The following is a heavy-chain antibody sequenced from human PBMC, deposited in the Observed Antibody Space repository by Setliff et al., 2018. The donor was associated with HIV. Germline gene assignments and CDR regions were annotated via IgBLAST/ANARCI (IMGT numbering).Heavy chain of an antibody. D-gene: IGHD5-18*01. CDR2: IKQDGSEK. J-gene: IGHJ4*02. CDR1: GFTFSSYW. Sequence: PGESLKISCAGSGFTFSSYWMSWVRQAPGKGLEWVANIKQDGSEKYYVESVKGRFTISRDNANNSLYLQMNSLRAEDTAAYYCARGARGYSYGWGQGTLVTVSS. CDR3: ARGARGYSYG. V-gene: IGHV3-7*01.